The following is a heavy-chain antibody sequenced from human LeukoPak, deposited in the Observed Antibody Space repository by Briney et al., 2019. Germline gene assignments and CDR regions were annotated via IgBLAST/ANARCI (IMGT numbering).Heavy chain of an antibody. D-gene: IGHD1-7*01. J-gene: IGHJ4*02. V-gene: IGHV4-59*02. CDR3: ARGYPGGISETTGSFDY. Sequence: NPSETLSLTCTVSGGSVSSYYWSWIRQPPGKGLEWIGYIYYSGSTNYNPSLKSRVTLSVDTSKNQFSLKLSAVTAADTAVYYCARGYPGGISETTGSFDYWGQGTLVTVSS. CDR1: GGSVSSYY. CDR2: IYYSGST.